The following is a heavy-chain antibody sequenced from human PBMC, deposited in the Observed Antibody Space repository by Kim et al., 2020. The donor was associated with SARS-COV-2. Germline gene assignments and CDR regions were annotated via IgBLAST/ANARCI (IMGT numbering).Heavy chain of an antibody. CDR1: GGSISSYY. CDR2: IYYSGST. V-gene: IGHV4-59*01. D-gene: IGHD3-9*01. CDR3: ARRRRYFDWAKDAFDI. J-gene: IGHJ3*02. Sequence: SETLSLTCTVSGGSISSYYWSWIRQPPGKGLEWIGYIYYSGSTNYNPSLKSRVTISVDTSKNQFSLKLSSVTAADTAVYYCARRRRYFDWAKDAFDIWGQGTMVTVSS.